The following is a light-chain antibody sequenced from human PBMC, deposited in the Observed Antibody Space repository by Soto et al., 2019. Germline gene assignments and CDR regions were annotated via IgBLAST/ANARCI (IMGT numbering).Light chain of an antibody. J-gene: IGKJ1*01. Sequence: EIVMTHSPATLSVSPGERATLSCRASQSVSSNYLGWYQQKPGQAPRLLIYGASSRATGIPDRFSGSGSGTDFILTITRLEPEDFAVYYCQQYENSPWTFGQGTKVDI. V-gene: IGKV3-20*01. CDR2: GAS. CDR1: QSVSSNY. CDR3: QQYENSPWT.